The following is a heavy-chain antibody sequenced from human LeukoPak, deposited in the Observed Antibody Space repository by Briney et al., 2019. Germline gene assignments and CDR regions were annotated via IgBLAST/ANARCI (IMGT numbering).Heavy chain of an antibody. V-gene: IGHV5-51*01. D-gene: IGHD2-15*01. CDR1: GYSFINSW. Sequence: GESLKISCKGSGYSFINSWIGWVRQMPGKGLEWMGIIYPGDSDTRYSPSFQGQVTISADKSITTAYLQWSSLKASGTAIYYCARVANFRSAVDVWGQGTMATVSS. CDR2: IYPGDSDT. J-gene: IGHJ3*01. CDR3: ARVANFRSAVDV.